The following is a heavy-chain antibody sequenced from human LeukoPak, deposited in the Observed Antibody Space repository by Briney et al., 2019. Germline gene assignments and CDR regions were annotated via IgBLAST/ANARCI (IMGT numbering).Heavy chain of an antibody. CDR2: MNQSGST. V-gene: IGHV4-34*01. Sequence: KPSETLSLTCAVYGGTFSGHYWSWIRQPPGKGLEWIGEMNQSGSTNYNPSLKSRVTISVDTSKNQFSLKLTSVTAADTAVYYCARGQEDWEVLQRAVKYDFWGQGTLVAVSS. D-gene: IGHD1-26*01. CDR1: GGTFSGHY. J-gene: IGHJ4*02. CDR3: ARGQEDWEVLQRAVKYDF.